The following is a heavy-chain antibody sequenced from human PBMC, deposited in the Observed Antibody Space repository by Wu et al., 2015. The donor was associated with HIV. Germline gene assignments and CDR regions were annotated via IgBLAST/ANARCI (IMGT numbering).Heavy chain of an antibody. J-gene: IGHJ6*02. Sequence: QVQLVQSGAEVKKPGSSVKVSCKASGGTFSSYAISWVRQAPGQGLEWMGGIIPIFGTANYAQKFQGRVTITTDESTSTAYMELSSLRSEDTAVYYCARARAVRGVNYYYGMDVWGQGTTVTVSS. V-gene: IGHV1-69*05. CDR2: IIPIFGTA. CDR1: GGTFSSYA. D-gene: IGHD3-10*01. CDR3: ARARAVRGVNYYYGMDV.